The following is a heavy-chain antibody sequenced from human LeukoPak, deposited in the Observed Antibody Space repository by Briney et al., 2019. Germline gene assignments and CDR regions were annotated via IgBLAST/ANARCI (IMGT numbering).Heavy chain of an antibody. CDR1: GFTFSNYW. J-gene: IGHJ4*02. CDR3: ARDIYGGHDY. Sequence: GGPLRLSCAASGFTFSNYWMSWVRQAPGKGLEWVANINQDGSEKSYVDSVEGRFTISRDNAKKSLYLHVNSLRAEDTAVYYCARDIYGGHDYWGRGTLLTVSS. D-gene: IGHD2-21*01. CDR2: INQDGSEK. V-gene: IGHV3-7*04.